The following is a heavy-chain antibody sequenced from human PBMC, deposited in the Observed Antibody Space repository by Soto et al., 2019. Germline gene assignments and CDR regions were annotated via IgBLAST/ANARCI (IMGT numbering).Heavy chain of an antibody. D-gene: IGHD1-26*01. V-gene: IGHV3-53*01. Sequence: GGPLRLSCAISGFSVSSNYLSWGRQAPGKGLEWVSVHYSGGSTYYADSVQGRFTISRDKSNNTLYLQMRRVRAEDTAVYFCARHRHPRGTVGATSPLDPWGQGTQVTVSS. CDR3: ARHRHPRGTVGATSPLDP. CDR2: HYSGGST. CDR1: GFSVSSNY. J-gene: IGHJ5*02.